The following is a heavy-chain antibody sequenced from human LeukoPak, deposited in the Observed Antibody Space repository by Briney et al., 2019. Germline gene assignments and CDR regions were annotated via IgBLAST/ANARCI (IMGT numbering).Heavy chain of an antibody. CDR2: INPNSGGT. Sequence: GASVKVSCKASGGTFSSYAISWVRQAPGQGLEWMGWINPNSGGTNYAQKFQGRVTMTRDTSISTAYMELSRLRSDDTAVYYCARDIVVVPAAIKGVLDYWGQGTLVTVSS. CDR3: ARDIVVVPAAIKGVLDY. V-gene: IGHV1-2*02. D-gene: IGHD2-2*02. J-gene: IGHJ4*02. CDR1: GGTFSSYA.